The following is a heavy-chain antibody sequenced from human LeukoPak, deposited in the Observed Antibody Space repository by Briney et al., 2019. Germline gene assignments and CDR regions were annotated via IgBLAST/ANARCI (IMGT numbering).Heavy chain of an antibody. V-gene: IGHV1-8*03. CDR1: GYTFTSYD. CDR2: MNPNSGNT. CDR3: ARGLGIVEVGDFDY. Sequence: ASVKVSCKASGYTFTSYDINWVRQATGQGLEWMGWMNPNSGNTGYAQKFQGRVTITRNTSISTAYMELSSLRSEDTAVYYCARGLGIVEVGDFDYWGQGTLVTVSS. D-gene: IGHD2-2*03. J-gene: IGHJ4*02.